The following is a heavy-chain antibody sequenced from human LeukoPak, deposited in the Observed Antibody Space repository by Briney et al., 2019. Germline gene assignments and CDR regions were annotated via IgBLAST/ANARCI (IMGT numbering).Heavy chain of an antibody. V-gene: IGHV4-61*02. CDR3: ARTNGDYVLY. J-gene: IGHJ4*02. D-gene: IGHD4-17*01. CDR1: GGSISSGSYY. Sequence: PSETLSLTCTVSGGSISSGSYYWSWIRQPAGKGLEWIGRIYTSGSTNHNPSLKSRVTISVDTSKNQFSLKLSSVTAADTAVYYCARTNGDYVLYWGQGTLVTVSS. CDR2: IYTSGST.